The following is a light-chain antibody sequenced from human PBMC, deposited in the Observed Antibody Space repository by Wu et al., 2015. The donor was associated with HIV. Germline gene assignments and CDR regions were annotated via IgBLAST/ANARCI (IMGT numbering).Light chain of an antibody. J-gene: IGKJ2*01. V-gene: IGKV3D-20*02. CDR2: GGS. CDR1: QNVFSGH. CDR3: QQRRYWPLYT. Sequence: TVLTQFPGTLSLSPGEGATLSCRASQNVFSGHVAWYQQKPNQTPRLLIYGGSIRAAGLPDRFSGSGSGADFTLTISRLEPEDFAVYYCQQRRYWPLYTFGQGTKLEIK.